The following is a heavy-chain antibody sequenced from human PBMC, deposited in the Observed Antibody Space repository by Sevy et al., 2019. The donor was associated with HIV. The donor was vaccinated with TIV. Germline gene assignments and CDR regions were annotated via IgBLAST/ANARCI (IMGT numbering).Heavy chain of an antibody. Sequence: GGSLRLSCEVSGFTLSTHVMHWVRQAPGKGLDWVAAISYDKSTKYYADSVKGRFTISRDNSKNSLFLQMKSLTPEDTAVYYCGRDPRLYGDNVEGFDSWGQGTLVTVSS. CDR1: GFTLSTHV. V-gene: IGHV3-30*03. CDR3: GRDPRLYGDNVEGFDS. CDR2: ISYDKSTK. J-gene: IGHJ4*02. D-gene: IGHD4-17*01.